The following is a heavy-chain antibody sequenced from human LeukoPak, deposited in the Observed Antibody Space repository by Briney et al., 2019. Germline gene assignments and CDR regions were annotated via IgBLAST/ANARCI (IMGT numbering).Heavy chain of an antibody. CDR3: AREHTPYYDSSGYFPD. Sequence: PSETLSLTCTVSGGSVSSHYWSWIRQPPGKGLEWIGYIYYSGSTNYNPSLKSRVTISVDTSKNQFSLKLSSVTAADTAVYYCAREHTPYYDSSGYFPDWGQGTLVTVSS. J-gene: IGHJ4*02. D-gene: IGHD3-22*01. CDR2: IYYSGST. CDR1: GGSVSSHY. V-gene: IGHV4-59*02.